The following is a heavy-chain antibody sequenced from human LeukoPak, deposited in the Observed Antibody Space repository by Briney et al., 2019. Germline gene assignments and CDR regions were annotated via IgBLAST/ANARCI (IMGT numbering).Heavy chain of an antibody. D-gene: IGHD3-10*01. V-gene: IGHV5-51*01. Sequence: GESLQISCKGSGYIFTSYWIGWVRQMPGKGLEWMGIVYPGDSDTRYSPSFQGQVTISADKSTRTAYLQWSSLKASGTAMYYCARGPSAGYFDYWGQGTLVTVSS. CDR2: VYPGDSDT. J-gene: IGHJ4*02. CDR3: ARGPSAGYFDY. CDR1: GYIFTSYW.